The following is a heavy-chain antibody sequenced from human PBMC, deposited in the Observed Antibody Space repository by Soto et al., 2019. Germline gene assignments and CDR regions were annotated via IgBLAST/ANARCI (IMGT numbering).Heavy chain of an antibody. CDR1: GGSFSGYY. CDR3: ARESLRSPPDY. CDR2: INHSGST. J-gene: IGHJ4*02. V-gene: IGHV4-34*01. Sequence: SETLSLTCAVYGGSFSGYYWSWIRQPPGKGLEWIGEINHSGSTNYNPSLKSRVTTSVDTSKNQFSLKLGLVTAAGTAVYYCARESLRSPPDYWGQGTLVTVSS. D-gene: IGHD4-17*01.